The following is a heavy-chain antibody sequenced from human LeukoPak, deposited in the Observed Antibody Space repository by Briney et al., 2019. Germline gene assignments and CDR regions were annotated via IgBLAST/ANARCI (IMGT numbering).Heavy chain of an antibody. CDR2: INHSGST. J-gene: IGHJ5*02. D-gene: IGHD2-2*01. V-gene: IGHV4-34*01. Sequence: PSETLSLTCAVYGGSFSGYYWSWIRQPPGKGLEWSGEINHSGSTNYNPSLKSRVTISVDTSKNQFSLKLSSVTAADTAVYYCARKGIVVVPAAIRRAPKGWFDPWGQGTLVTVSS. CDR1: GGSFSGYY. CDR3: ARKGIVVVPAAIRRAPKGWFDP.